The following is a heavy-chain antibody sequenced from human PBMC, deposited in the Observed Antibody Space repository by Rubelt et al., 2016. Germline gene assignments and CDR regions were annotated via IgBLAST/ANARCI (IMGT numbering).Heavy chain of an antibody. J-gene: IGHJ4*02. CDR1: GFTFDASG. D-gene: IGHD6-19*01. V-gene: IGHV3-30*02. CDR3: ARDWEQWLALARGYLEY. Sequence: CAGSGFTFDASGMHWVRQAPGKALAWVAFIQYDGKKKFYSDSVKGRFTISRDNSKNTLDLQMNGLRPEDSAVYYCARDWEQWLALARGYLEYWGQGSLVTVSS. CDR2: IQYDGKKK.